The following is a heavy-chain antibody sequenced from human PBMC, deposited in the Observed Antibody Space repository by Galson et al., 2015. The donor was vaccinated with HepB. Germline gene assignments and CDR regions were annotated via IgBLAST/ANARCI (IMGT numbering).Heavy chain of an antibody. CDR3: AKGPQFNNVWPHRFDL. V-gene: IGHV3-23*01. Sequence: SLRLSCAASGFTFNTYAMNWVRQAPGKGLEWVSSILNNGGSTYYADSVKGRFAISRDNSKDTVYLQMDSLRAEDTAVYYCAKGPQFNNVWPHRFDLWGQGTLVTVSS. J-gene: IGHJ5*02. CDR2: ILNNGGST. CDR1: GFTFNTYA. D-gene: IGHD1/OR15-1a*01.